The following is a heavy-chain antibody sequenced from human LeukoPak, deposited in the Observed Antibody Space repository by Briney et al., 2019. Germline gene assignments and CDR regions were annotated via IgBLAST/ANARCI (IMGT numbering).Heavy chain of an antibody. CDR2: IIPIFGTA. CDR3: ARVILTFGGVIDYYYMDV. Sequence: SVKVSCKASGGTFSSYAISWVRQAPGQGLEWMGGIIPIFGTANYAQKLQGRVTITADESTSTAYMEVSSLRAEDTAVYYCARVILTFGGVIDYYYMDVWGKGTTVTISS. D-gene: IGHD3-16*02. J-gene: IGHJ6*03. V-gene: IGHV1-69*13. CDR1: GGTFSSYA.